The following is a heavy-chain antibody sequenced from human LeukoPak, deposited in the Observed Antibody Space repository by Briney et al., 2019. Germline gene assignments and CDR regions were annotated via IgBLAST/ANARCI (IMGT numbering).Heavy chain of an antibody. Sequence: GGCLRLSCAVSGFTFGDDYMSWIRQAPGQGLEWVSYISNSGGYTNYADSVAGRFTISRDNAENSLYLQMNSLRAEDTAVYYCARSRGAGPGAYFDYWGQGTLVTVTS. CDR3: ARSRGAGPGAYFDY. CDR2: ISNSGGYT. J-gene: IGHJ4*02. D-gene: IGHD6-19*01. CDR1: GFTFGDDY. V-gene: IGHV3-11*03.